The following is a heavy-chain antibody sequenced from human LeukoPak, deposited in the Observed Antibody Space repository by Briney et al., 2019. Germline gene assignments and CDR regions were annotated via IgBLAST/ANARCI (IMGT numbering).Heavy chain of an antibody. J-gene: IGHJ4*02. CDR3: ATGNRPYYYDSSGYYDFDY. Sequence: ASVKVSCKVSGYTLTELSMHWVRQAPGKGLEWMGGFDPEDSETIYAQKFQGRVTMTEDTSTDTAYMELSSLRSEDTAVYYCATGNRPYYYDSSGYYDFDYWGQGTLVTVSS. D-gene: IGHD3-22*01. V-gene: IGHV1-24*01. CDR2: FDPEDSET. CDR1: GYTLTELS.